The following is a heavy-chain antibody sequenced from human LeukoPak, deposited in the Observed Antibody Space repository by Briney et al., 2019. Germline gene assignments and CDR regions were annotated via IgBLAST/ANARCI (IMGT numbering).Heavy chain of an antibody. CDR3: AGGIAARPSYYGMDV. CDR1: GGSISSYY. Sequence: SETLSLTCTVSGGSISSYYWSWIRQPPGKGLEWIGYIYYSGSTNYNPSLKSRVTISVDTSKNQFPLKLSSVTAADTAVYYCAGGIAARPSYYGMDVWGQGTTVTVSS. D-gene: IGHD6-6*01. V-gene: IGHV4-59*08. CDR2: IYYSGST. J-gene: IGHJ6*02.